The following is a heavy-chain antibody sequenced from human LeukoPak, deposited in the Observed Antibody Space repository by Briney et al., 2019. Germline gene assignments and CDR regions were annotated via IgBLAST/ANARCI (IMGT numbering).Heavy chain of an antibody. CDR3: ARVGEDYYGSGSYPQNWFDP. Sequence: SQTLSLTCAVSGGSTSSGGYSWSWIRQPPGKGLEWIGYIYHSGSTYYNPSLKSRVTISVDRSKNQFSLKLSSVTAADTAVYYCARVGEDYYGSGSYPQNWFDPWGQGTLVTVSS. CDR2: IYHSGST. J-gene: IGHJ5*02. V-gene: IGHV4-30-2*01. CDR1: GGSTSSGGYS. D-gene: IGHD3-10*01.